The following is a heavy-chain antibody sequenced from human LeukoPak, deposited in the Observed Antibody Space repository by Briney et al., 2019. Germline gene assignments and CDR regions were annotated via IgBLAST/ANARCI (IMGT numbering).Heavy chain of an antibody. J-gene: IGHJ4*02. Sequence: DPLPLPCSVSSVSKSFFFWICIRPPPGKVLEWCGYIYYSGSTNYNTSRKSRVNISVNTSKNQSSLRLSSVTAADPAVYYCARRSSGYPYYFDYWGQGTLVTVSS. CDR1: SVSKSFFF. CDR3: ARRSSGYPYYFDY. CDR2: IYYSGST. D-gene: IGHD3-22*01. V-gene: IGHV4-59*08.